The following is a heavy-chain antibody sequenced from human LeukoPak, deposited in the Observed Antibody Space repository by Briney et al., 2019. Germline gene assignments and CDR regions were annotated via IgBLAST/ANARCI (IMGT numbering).Heavy chain of an antibody. D-gene: IGHD4-17*01. CDR1: GFTFSSYW. CDR3: ARGGNDYGDSIDY. Sequence: GGSLRPSCAASGFTFSSYWMSWVRQAPGKGLEWVANIKQDGSEKYYVDSVKGRFTISRDNAKNSLYLQMNSLRAEDTAVYYCARGGNDYGDSIDYWGQGTLVTVSS. V-gene: IGHV3-7*01. J-gene: IGHJ4*02. CDR2: IKQDGSEK.